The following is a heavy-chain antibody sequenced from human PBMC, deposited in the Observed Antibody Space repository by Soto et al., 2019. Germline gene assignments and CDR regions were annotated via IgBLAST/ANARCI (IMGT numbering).Heavy chain of an antibody. D-gene: IGHD3-22*01. J-gene: IGHJ4*02. V-gene: IGHV3-23*01. CDR3: AKDVHYDSSGGLDY. CDR1: GFTFDSFA. Sequence: GGSLRLSCTTSGFTFDSFAMSWVRQAPGRGLEWVSAISGGGGGKYYADSVKGRFIIARDNSKNTVYLEVNGLRTEDTAVYYCAKDVHYDSSGGLDYWGQGTLVTVSS. CDR2: ISGGGGGK.